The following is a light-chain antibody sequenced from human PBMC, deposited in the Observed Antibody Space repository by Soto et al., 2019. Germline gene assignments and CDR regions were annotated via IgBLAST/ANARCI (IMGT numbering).Light chain of an antibody. CDR3: QQYNSYPGRT. CDR1: QSISSW. CDR2: KAS. Sequence: DIQMTQSPSTLSASVGDRVTITSRASQSISSWLAWYQQKPGKAPKLLIYKASSLESGVPSRFSGSGSGTEFTLTISSLQPDDFATYYCQQYNSYPGRTFGQGTKVDI. J-gene: IGKJ1*01. V-gene: IGKV1-5*03.